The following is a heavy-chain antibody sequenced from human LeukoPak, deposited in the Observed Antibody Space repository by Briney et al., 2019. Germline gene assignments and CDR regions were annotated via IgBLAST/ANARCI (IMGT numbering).Heavy chain of an antibody. D-gene: IGHD6-19*01. CDR3: ARGKVYSTGWYYFDY. J-gene: IGHJ4*02. Sequence: GGSLRLSCAASGFTVSNNYMSWVRQAPGKGLEWVSVIYSGGSTYYADSVKGRFTISRDNSKNTLYLQMNSLRAEDTAVYYCARGKVYSTGWYYFDYWGQGTLVTVSS. V-gene: IGHV3-66*01. CDR1: GFTVSNNY. CDR2: IYSGGST.